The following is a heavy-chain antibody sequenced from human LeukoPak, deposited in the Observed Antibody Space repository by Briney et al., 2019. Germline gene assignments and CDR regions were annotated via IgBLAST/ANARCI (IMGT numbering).Heavy chain of an antibody. D-gene: IGHD2-21*01. Sequence: PGGSLRLSCVGSGFSLSGDWMTWVRRAPGTGLEWVANIKEDGGETYYVDSVKGRFTISRDNAKNSLYLQMNNLRAEDTAVYFCARPVNRLFLFWGPGTLVTVSS. J-gene: IGHJ4*02. CDR3: ARPVNRLFLF. V-gene: IGHV3-7*01. CDR2: IKEDGGET. CDR1: GFSLSGDW.